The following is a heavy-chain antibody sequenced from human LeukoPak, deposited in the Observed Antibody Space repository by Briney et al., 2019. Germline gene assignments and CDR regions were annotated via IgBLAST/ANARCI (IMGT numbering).Heavy chain of an antibody. D-gene: IGHD1-26*01. CDR2: IFYSGSL. CDR3: ARGGGYSGSSFDY. Sequence: SETLSLTCTVSGASISSHYWSWIRQPPGKGLEWIGYIFYSGSLNYNPSLKSRVAISVDTSKDQFSLRLTSVTAAGTAVYFCARGGGYSGSSFDYWGQGTLVTVSS. V-gene: IGHV4-59*11. J-gene: IGHJ4*02. CDR1: GASISSHY.